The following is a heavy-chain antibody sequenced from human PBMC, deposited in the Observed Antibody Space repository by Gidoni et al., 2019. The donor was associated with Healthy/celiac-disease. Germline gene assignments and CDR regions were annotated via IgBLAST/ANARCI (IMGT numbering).Heavy chain of an antibody. V-gene: IGHV3-33*01. CDR3: ARSHGIAVAGTFDY. CDR1: GFTFSSYG. D-gene: IGHD6-19*01. J-gene: IGHJ4*02. Sequence: QVQLVESGGGVVQPGRSRRLYGAASGFTFSSYGMHWVRQAPGKGLEWVAVIWYDGSTNYYADSVTGRFTISRDNSKTTLYLQMNSLSAEDTAVYYFARSHGIAVAGTFDYWGQGTLVTVSS. CDR2: IWYDGSTN.